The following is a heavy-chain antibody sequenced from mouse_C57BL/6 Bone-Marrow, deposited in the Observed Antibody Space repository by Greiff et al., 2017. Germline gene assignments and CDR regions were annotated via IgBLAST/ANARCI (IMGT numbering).Heavy chain of an antibody. CDR1: GYSITSGYD. J-gene: IGHJ2*01. V-gene: IGHV3-1*01. CDR2: ISYSGST. D-gene: IGHD1-1*01. Sequence: EVQLQESGPGMVKPSQSLSLTCTVTGYSITSGYDWHWIRHFPGNKLEWMGYISYSGSTNYNPSLKSRISITHDTSKNHFFLKLNSVTTEDTATYYCAREDYLYFDYWGQGTTLTVSS. CDR3: AREDYLYFDY.